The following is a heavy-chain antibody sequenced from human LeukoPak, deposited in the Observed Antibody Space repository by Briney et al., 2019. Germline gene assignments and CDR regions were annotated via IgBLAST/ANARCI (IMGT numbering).Heavy chain of an antibody. Sequence: GASVKVSCKASGYTFTSYDINWVRQATGQGLEWMGWMNPNSGNTGYAQKFQGRVTITRNTSISTAYMELSSLRSEDTAVYYCASVPPDFWSGYYSDWGQGTLVTVSS. CDR1: GYTFTSYD. J-gene: IGHJ4*02. V-gene: IGHV1-8*03. D-gene: IGHD3-3*01. CDR2: MNPNSGNT. CDR3: ASVPPDFWSGYYSD.